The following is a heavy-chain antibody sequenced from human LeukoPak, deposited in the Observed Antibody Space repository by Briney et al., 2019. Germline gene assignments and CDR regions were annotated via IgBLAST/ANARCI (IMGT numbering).Heavy chain of an antibody. CDR2: VSYDGNNK. D-gene: IGHD5-12*01. J-gene: IGHJ4*02. CDR3: AKESGPKHFDY. Sequence: GGSLRLSCAASGFSFSSFAMHWVRQAPGKGLEWVAVVSYDGNNKYYADSVKGRFTISRDNSNNALYLQMNSLRVEDTAVYYCAKESGPKHFDYWGQGTLVTVSS. CDR1: GFSFSSFA. V-gene: IGHV3-30-3*01.